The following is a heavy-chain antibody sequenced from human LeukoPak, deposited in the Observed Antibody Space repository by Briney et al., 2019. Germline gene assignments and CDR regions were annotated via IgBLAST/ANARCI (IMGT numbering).Heavy chain of an antibody. J-gene: IGHJ4*02. CDR2: INSDGSRA. CDR3: AKDNFGAFDY. CDR1: GLTFSSYW. D-gene: IGHD3-16*01. V-gene: IGHV3-74*01. Sequence: GGSLRLSCAASGLTFSSYWMHWVRQAPGKGLVWLSCINSDGSRANYADSVKGRFTISRNNVRNTLFLQLNGLRVEDMAVYYCAKDNFGAFDYWGQGALVTVSS.